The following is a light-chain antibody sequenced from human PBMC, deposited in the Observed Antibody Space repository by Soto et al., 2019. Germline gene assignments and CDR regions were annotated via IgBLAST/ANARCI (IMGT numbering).Light chain of an antibody. J-gene: IGKJ1*01. V-gene: IGKV3-20*01. CDR2: GAS. Sequence: EMVLTQSPGTLSLSPGERATLSCRASESVSSNYVAWYQQKPGQAPRLLIYGASSRATGIPDRISGSGSGTDFTLTISRLEPEDFAVYYCQQYGTSLWTFDQGTKVDIK. CDR1: ESVSSNY. CDR3: QQYGTSLWT.